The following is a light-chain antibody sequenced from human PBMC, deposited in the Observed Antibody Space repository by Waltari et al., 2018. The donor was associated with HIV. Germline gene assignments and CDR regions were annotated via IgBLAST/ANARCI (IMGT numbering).Light chain of an antibody. J-gene: IGLJ2*01. V-gene: IGLV1-44*01. CDR2: NKN. CDR3: AAWDDSLNGVV. Sequence: QSVLTQPPSASGTPGQRVTISCSGSSSNIGSNTVSWYQQLPGTAPKLLIYNKNDRPSGCPDRFSGSTSGTSASLAISGLQSESEADYYCAAWDDSLNGVVFGGGTKLTVL. CDR1: SSNIGSNT.